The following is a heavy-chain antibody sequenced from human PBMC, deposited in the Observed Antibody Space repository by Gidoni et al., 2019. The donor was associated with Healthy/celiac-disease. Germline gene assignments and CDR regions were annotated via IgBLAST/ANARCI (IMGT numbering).Heavy chain of an antibody. CDR1: GFTFSSYS. D-gene: IGHD4-17*01. V-gene: IGHV3-21*01. J-gene: IGHJ4*02. CDR2: ISRSSSDI. Sequence: EVQLVEPVAGLVSPGWSLRLACSASGFTFSSYSMNWVRQAPGKGLEWVSSISRSSSDIDYADSVKGRFTITRDNAKNTLYLQMNSLRAEDTAVYYCAKSYGDYVALYYFDYWGQGTMVTVSS. CDR3: AKSYGDYVALYYFDY.